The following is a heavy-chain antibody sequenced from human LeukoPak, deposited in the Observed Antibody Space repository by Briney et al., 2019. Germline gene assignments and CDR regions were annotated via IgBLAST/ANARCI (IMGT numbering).Heavy chain of an antibody. CDR2: ISYDGSNK. J-gene: IGHJ4*02. CDR3: AREAAD. Sequence: GRSLRLSCAASGFTFSSYAMRWVRQAPGKGLEWVAVISYDGSNKYYADSVKGRFTISRDNSKNTLYLQMNSLRAEDTAVYYCAREAADWGQGTLVTVSS. CDR1: GFTFSSYA. V-gene: IGHV3-30*04. D-gene: IGHD6-13*01.